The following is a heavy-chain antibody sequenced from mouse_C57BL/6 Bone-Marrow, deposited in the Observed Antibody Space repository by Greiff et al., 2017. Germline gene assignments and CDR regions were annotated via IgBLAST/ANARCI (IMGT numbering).Heavy chain of an antibody. CDR2: IDPANGDT. V-gene: IGHV14-4*01. Sequence: EVQLQQSGAELVRPGSSVKLSCTASGFNINDDYMHWVKQRPEQGLEWIGWIDPANGDTEYASKFQGKATITADTSSNTAYLQLSSLTSEDAAVYYCTTLTGWYFSVWGTGTTVTVSS. J-gene: IGHJ1*03. CDR1: GFNINDDY. D-gene: IGHD4-1*01. CDR3: TTLTGWYFSV.